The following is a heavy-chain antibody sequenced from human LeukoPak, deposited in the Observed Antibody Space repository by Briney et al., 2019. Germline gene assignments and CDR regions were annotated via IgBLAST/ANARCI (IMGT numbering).Heavy chain of an antibody. CDR3: ARVLYDSSGYVFDY. D-gene: IGHD3-22*01. CDR1: GFTLTTYG. Sequence: PGTSLTLSCAASGFTLTTYGIHWVRQAPGKGLEWVAVISYDGINKDYADSVKGRFTISRDTSKNTVSLQMNNLRVEDTAVYYCARVLYDSSGYVFDYWGQGTLVTVSS. V-gene: IGHV3-30*03. CDR2: ISYDGINK. J-gene: IGHJ4*02.